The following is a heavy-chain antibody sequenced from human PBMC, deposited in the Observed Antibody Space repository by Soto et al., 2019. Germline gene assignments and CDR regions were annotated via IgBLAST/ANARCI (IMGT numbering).Heavy chain of an antibody. J-gene: IGHJ4*02. D-gene: IGHD6-13*01. CDR1: GFALTDYA. V-gene: IGHV3-23*01. CDR2: ISGSGGST. Sequence: EVQLLESGGGLVQPGGSLRLSCAVSGFALTDYAMTWVRQAPGKGLEWVSAISGSGGSTFYADSVKGRFTVFTDSSKNTVFLQMNSLRADDTAIYYCAKEIASAWYPLDDWGQGTLVTVSS. CDR3: AKEIASAWYPLDD.